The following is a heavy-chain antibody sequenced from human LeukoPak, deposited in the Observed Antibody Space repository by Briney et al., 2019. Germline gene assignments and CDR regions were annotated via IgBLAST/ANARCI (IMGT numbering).Heavy chain of an antibody. Sequence: ASVKVSCKASGYTFTSYYMHWVRQAPGQGLEWMGIINPSGGSTSYAQKFQGRVTMTRDTSTSTVYMELSSLRSEDTAVYYCARGRYCSGGSCYFLDYWGQGTLVTVSS. V-gene: IGHV1-46*01. CDR2: INPSGGST. D-gene: IGHD2-15*01. CDR1: GYTFTSYY. CDR3: ARGRYCSGGSCYFLDY. J-gene: IGHJ4*02.